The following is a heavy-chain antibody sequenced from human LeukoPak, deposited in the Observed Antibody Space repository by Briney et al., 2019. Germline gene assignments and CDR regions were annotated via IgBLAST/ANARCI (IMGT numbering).Heavy chain of an antibody. V-gene: IGHV1-46*01. J-gene: IGHJ4*02. CDR1: GYTFTSYY. D-gene: IGHD3-10*01. CDR3: ARDAPVVRGVIIAFDY. Sequence: ASVKVSCKASGYTFTSYYMHWVRQAPGQGLEWMGIINPSGGSTSYAQKFQGRVTMTRDTSTSTVYMELSSLGSEDTAVYYCARDAPVVRGVIIAFDYWGQGTLVTVSS. CDR2: INPSGGST.